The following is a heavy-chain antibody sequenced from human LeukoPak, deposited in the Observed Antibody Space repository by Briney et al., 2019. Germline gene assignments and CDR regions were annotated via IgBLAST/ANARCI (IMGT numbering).Heavy chain of an antibody. CDR1: GFTFNNAW. V-gene: IGHV3-15*01. CDR3: PTIIPPWGDTVVVPGTFDS. Sequence: GGSLRLSCAASGFTFNNAWMSCVRQAPGKGLESFGRIKSXTDFVTTDYAAPATRRFTISRADSHNTFYLPMHSLQTADTAVYYCPTIIPPWGDTVVVPGTFDSWGQGTLVTVSS. CDR2: IKSXTDFVTT. D-gene: IGHD2-21*02. J-gene: IGHJ5*01.